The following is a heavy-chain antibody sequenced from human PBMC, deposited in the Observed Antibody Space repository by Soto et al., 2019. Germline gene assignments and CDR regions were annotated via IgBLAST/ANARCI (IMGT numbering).Heavy chain of an antibody. CDR3: ALGLRGFYGDS. Sequence: QVHLLQSGAEVQKPGSSVRVSCRTSGGTFDNYAFSWVRQAPGQGLEWMVGIIPIFGTRNIAQRFQGRVTMTADESTNTAYMELSSLRSEDTAVYYCALGLRGFYGDSWGQGTLVTVSS. D-gene: IGHD3-10*01. CDR2: IIPIFGTR. V-gene: IGHV1-69*01. J-gene: IGHJ4*02. CDR1: GGTFDNYA.